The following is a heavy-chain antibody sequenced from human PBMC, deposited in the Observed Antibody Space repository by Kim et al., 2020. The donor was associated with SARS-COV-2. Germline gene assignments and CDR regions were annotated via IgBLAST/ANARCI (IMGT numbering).Heavy chain of an antibody. Sequence: SVKVSCKASGGTFSSYAISWVRQAPGQGLEWMGGIIPIFGTANYAQKFQGRVTITADESTSTAYMELSSLRSEDTAVYYCARDSFSGSHGPDAFDIWGQGTMVTVSS. J-gene: IGHJ3*02. CDR3: ARDSFSGSHGPDAFDI. D-gene: IGHD1-26*01. V-gene: IGHV1-69*13. CDR1: GGTFSSYA. CDR2: IIPIFGTA.